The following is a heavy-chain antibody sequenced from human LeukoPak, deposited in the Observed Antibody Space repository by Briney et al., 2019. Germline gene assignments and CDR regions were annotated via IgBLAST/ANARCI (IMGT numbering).Heavy chain of an antibody. CDR3: ARHLKRVSGAAAGTCDH. D-gene: IGHD6-13*01. CDR1: GGSISSSTYY. Sequence: SETLSLTCTVSGGSISSSTYYWGWIRQPPGKGLEWIGSINYSGSTYYNPSLKSRVTIAVDTSKNQFSLKLSSVYAADTAVYYCARHLKRVSGAAAGTCDHWGQGTLVTVSS. V-gene: IGHV4-39*01. CDR2: INYSGST. J-gene: IGHJ4*02.